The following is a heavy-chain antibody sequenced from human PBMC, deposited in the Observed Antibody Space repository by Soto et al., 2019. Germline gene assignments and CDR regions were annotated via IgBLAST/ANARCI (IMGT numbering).Heavy chain of an antibody. CDR3: ARGDFSFDY. V-gene: IGHV4-34*01. Sequence: SETLSLSCAVFGGSFSTYYWSWIRQPPGKGPEWIGEINHSGNTNYNPSLKSRVTLSTDASKNQFSLKLSSVTAADTAVYYCARGDFSFDYWGLGTLVTVSS. CDR2: INHSGNT. CDR1: GGSFSTYY. J-gene: IGHJ4*02.